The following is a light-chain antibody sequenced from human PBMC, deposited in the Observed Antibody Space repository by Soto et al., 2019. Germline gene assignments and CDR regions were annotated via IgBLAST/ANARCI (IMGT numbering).Light chain of an antibody. CDR1: QNIRND. V-gene: IGKV1-17*01. Sequence: DIRMTQSPASLSASVGDSVTITCRSSQNIRNDFGWYQQKPGKAPQRLLYAASSLHSVVPSRFSCSGSGTEFTLTISSLQPEDFATYDCLQYNSYPWTFGQGTKVEV. CDR2: AAS. J-gene: IGKJ1*01. CDR3: LQYNSYPWT.